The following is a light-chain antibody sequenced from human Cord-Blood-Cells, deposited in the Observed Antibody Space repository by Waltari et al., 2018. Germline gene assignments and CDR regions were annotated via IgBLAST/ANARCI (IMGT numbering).Light chain of an antibody. Sequence: SYELTQPPSVSVSPGQTANITCSGDKLGATYACWYQQKPGQSPVLVIYQDSKRPSGIPERFSGSNSGNTATLTISGTQAMDEADYYCQAWDSSTYVFGTGTKVTVL. J-gene: IGLJ1*01. CDR1: KLGATY. CDR2: QDS. CDR3: QAWDSSTYV. V-gene: IGLV3-1*01.